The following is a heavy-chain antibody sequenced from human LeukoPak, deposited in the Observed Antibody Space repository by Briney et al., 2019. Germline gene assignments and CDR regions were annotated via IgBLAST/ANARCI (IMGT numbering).Heavy chain of an antibody. D-gene: IGHD3-10*01. V-gene: IGHV4-39*01. CDR3: ARPPWSGGHAPPYYYYYMDV. CDR1: GDSISSSNYY. Sequence: PSETLSLTCTVSGDSISSSNYYWGWIRQPPGKGLEWIGSIYYSGSTYYNPSLKSRVSISVDTSKNQFSLKLSFVTAADTAVYYCARPPWSGGHAPPYYYYYMDVWGKGTTVTVSS. J-gene: IGHJ6*03. CDR2: IYYSGST.